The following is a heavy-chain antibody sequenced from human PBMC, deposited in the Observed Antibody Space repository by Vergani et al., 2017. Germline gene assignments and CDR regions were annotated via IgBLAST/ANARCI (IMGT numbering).Heavy chain of an antibody. Sequence: VQLLESGGGLVKPGGSLRLSCAASGFTFSDYYMSWIRQAPGKGLEWVSYISSSSSYTNYADSVKGRFTISRDNAKNSLYLQMNSLRAEDTAVYYCARSYRHHDAFDIWGQGTMVTVSS. J-gene: IGHJ3*02. D-gene: IGHD1-1*01. CDR3: ARSYRHHDAFDI. CDR1: GFTFSDYY. CDR2: ISSSSSYT. V-gene: IGHV3-11*03.